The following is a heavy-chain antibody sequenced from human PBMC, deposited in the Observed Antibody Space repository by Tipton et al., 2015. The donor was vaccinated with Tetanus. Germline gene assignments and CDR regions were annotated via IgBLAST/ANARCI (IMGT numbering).Heavy chain of an antibody. CDR2: ISGGGGDST. J-gene: IGHJ1*01. CDR3: ATIRGRSRGFDEYFQH. V-gene: IGHV3-23*01. D-gene: IGHD2-15*01. Sequence: SLRLSCAASGLSFSTSAMSWVRQAPGKGLEWVSVISGGGGDSTYYADSGKGRFTIFRDNSKNTLFLQMNRLRADDTAVYYCATIRGRSRGFDEYFQHWGQGTLVTVSS. CDR1: GLSFSTSA.